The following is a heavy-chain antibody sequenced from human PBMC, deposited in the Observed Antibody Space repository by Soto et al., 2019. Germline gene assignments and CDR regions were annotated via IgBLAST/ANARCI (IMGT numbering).Heavy chain of an antibody. CDR2: VYDSGHT. V-gene: IGHV4-31*03. CDR1: GGSFNTGGYY. J-gene: IGHJ4*02. Sequence: TLSLTCTVSGGSFNTGGYYWSWVRQRPEKGLEWIGYVYDSGHTYYNPSLKSRPAISLDTSKSQFSLKLSSVTAADTALYSCARMPFGAFDYWGQGILVTVSS. CDR3: ARMPFGAFDY. D-gene: IGHD3-3*01.